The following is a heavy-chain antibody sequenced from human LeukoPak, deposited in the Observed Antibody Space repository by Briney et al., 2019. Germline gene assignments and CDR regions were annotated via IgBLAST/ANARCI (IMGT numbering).Heavy chain of an antibody. CDR2: ISSNGGST. CDR3: ARPPMVRGVIYYYYMDV. V-gene: IGHV3-64*01. D-gene: IGHD3-10*01. Sequence: GGSLRLSCAASGFTFSSYAMHWVRQAPGKGLEYVSAISSNGGSTYYANSVKGRFTISRDNSKNTLYLQMGSLRAEDMAVYYCARPPMVRGVIYYYYMDVWAKGPRSPSP. CDR1: GFTFSSYA. J-gene: IGHJ6*03.